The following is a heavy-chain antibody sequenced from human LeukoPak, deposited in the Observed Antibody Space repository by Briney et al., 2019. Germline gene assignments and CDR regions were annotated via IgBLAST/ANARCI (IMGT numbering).Heavy chain of an antibody. CDR2: IYYSGST. CDR3: ARGIIPAASYNWFDP. J-gene: IGHJ5*02. CDR1: GGSIGTYY. D-gene: IGHD2-2*01. V-gene: IGHV4-59*01. Sequence: PSETLSLTCTVSGGSIGTYYWSWIRQPPGKGLEWIGYIYYSGSTNYNPSLKSRVTISVDTSKNQFSLKLSSVTAADTAVYYCARGIIPAASYNWFDPWGQGTLVTVSS.